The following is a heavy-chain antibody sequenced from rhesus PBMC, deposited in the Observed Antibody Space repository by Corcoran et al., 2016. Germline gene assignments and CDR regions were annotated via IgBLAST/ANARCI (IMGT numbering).Heavy chain of an antibody. V-gene: IGHV4S10*01. J-gene: IGHJ6*01. CDR3: ARDWGMWTGYSLDS. D-gene: IGHD3-3*01. CDR2: IYGGATNT. Sequence: QVQLQESGPGVVKPSETLSLTCAVSGGSISDNYRWSWIRQPPGKGLEWIGFIYGGATNTKYNPYFNSRVTISKYTSKNQFSLNLIYVTAADTAVYYCARDWGMWTGYSLDSWGQGVVVTVSS. CDR1: GGSISDNYR.